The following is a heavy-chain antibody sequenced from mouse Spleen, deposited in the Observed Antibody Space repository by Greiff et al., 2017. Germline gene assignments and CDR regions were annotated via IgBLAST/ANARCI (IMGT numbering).Heavy chain of an antibody. CDR2: ISSGSSTI. CDR3: ARKDYGNYVVDY. D-gene: IGHD2-1*01. V-gene: IGHV5-17*01. Sequence: EVKLVESGGGLVKPGGSLKLSCAASGFTFSDYGMHWVRQAPEKGLEWVAYISSGSSTIYYADTVKGRFTISRDNAKNTLFLQMTSLRSEDTAMYYCARKDYGNYVVDYWGQGTSVTVSS. CDR1: GFTFSDYG. J-gene: IGHJ4*01.